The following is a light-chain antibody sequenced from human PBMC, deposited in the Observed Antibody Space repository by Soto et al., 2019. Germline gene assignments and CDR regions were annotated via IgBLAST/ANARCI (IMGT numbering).Light chain of an antibody. CDR2: AAS. V-gene: IGKV3-20*01. CDR1: QSVYNTY. Sequence: EIVLTQSPVNLSLSPGERAILSCRASQSVYNTYLAWYQQRPGQPPRLLIYAASSRAAGIPDRFSGSGSGTDFTLTVSRLEPEDFAVYYCQHYGSSRWTFGQGTKVEI. CDR3: QHYGSSRWT. J-gene: IGKJ1*01.